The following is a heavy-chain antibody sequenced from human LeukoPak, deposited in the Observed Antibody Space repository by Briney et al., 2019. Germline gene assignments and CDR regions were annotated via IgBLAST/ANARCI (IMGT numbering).Heavy chain of an antibody. D-gene: IGHD3-10*01. J-gene: IGHJ4*02. CDR3: ARVTLFRGAQIDS. V-gene: IGHV4-59*01. Sequence: SETLSLTCSVSGGVISSNFWNWIRQPPGKGLEWIGYIYNSGSTNYNPSLKSRVTISVDTPKNQFSLKVSSVTAADTAVYFCARVTLFRGAQIDSWGQGTLVTVSS. CDR1: GGVISSNF. CDR2: IYNSGST.